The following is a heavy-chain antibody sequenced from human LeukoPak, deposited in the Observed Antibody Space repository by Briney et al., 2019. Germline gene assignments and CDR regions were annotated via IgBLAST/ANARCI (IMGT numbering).Heavy chain of an antibody. CDR2: IIPIFGTA. CDR3: ARDRYAYQLLQGAHDAFDI. V-gene: IGHV1-69*13. D-gene: IGHD2-2*01. CDR1: GGTLSSYA. J-gene: IGHJ3*02. Sequence: SVKVSCKASGGTLSSYAISWVRQAPGQGLEWMGGIIPIFGTANYAPKFQGRVTITADEYTSTAYMELSSLRSEDTAVYYCARDRYAYQLLQGAHDAFDIWGQGTMVTVSS.